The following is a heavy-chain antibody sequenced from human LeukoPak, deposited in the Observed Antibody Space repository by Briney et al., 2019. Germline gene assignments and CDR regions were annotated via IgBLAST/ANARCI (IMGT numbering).Heavy chain of an antibody. J-gene: IGHJ6*03. CDR2: FYNSGST. Sequence: SETLSLTCTVSGGSISSSSDYWVWIRQPPGKGLEWVGNFYNSGSTYYNPSLKSRVTISVGTSKNQFSLKLSSVTAADTAVYYCARHLREVRGVITLYYYYYMDVWGKGTTVTVSS. CDR1: GGSISSSSDY. D-gene: IGHD3-10*01. CDR3: ARHLREVRGVITLYYYYYMDV. V-gene: IGHV4-39*01.